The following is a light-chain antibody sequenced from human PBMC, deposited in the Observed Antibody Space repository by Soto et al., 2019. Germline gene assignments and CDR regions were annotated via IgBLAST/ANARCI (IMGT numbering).Light chain of an antibody. V-gene: IGKV3-11*01. Sequence: EIVLTQSPATLSLSPGERATLSCRASQIVSRYLAWYQQKPGQAPRLLIYDASNRATGIPAMFSGSGSGTDLTHTISSLEPEDFAVYYCQQRSNWPRTFGQGTKVEIK. CDR1: QIVSRY. CDR3: QQRSNWPRT. CDR2: DAS. J-gene: IGKJ1*01.